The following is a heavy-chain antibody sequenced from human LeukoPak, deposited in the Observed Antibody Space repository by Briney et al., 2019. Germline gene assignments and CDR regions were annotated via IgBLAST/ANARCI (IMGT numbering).Heavy chain of an antibody. V-gene: IGHV3-30*02. J-gene: IGHJ4*02. D-gene: IGHD3-10*01. CDR1: EFTFSSYG. CDR2: IRYDGSNK. Sequence: GGSLRLSCAASEFTFSSYGMHWVRQAPGKGLEWVAFIRYDGSNKYYADSVKGRFTISRDNSKNTLYLQMNSLRAEDTAVYYCARSSGATQIFDYWGQGTLVTVSS. CDR3: ARSSGATQIFDY.